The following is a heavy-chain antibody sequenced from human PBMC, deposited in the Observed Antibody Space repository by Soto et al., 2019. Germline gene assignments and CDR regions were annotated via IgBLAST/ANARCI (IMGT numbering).Heavy chain of an antibody. CDR3: ATDLSAGHTYYYGLDV. V-gene: IGHV3-30*03. CDR2: MSFNGNNK. CDR1: GFTFSSYG. D-gene: IGHD3-16*02. Sequence: QEQLVESGGGVVQPGRSLRLSCAASGFTFSSYGMHWVRQAPGKGLEWVAVMSFNGNNKYYGDSVEGRFTISRDKSKNPLFLQMNSLRPEDTAVYFCATDLSAGHTYYYGLDVWGQGTWVTVSS. J-gene: IGHJ6*02.